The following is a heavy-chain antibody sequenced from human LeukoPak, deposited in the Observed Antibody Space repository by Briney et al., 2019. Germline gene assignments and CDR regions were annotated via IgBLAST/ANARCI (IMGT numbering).Heavy chain of an antibody. J-gene: IGHJ4*02. CDR1: GGSXXSXX. V-gene: IGHV4-59*01. D-gene: IGHD6-19*01. CDR3: ARSSGAVAGANIDY. Sequence: SETLSLTCTVSGGSXXSXXWSWIRQPPGKGLEXXXXXYXSGXXXXXXSXXXXXTXSVXTSKNQFSLKLSSVTAADTAVYYCARSSGAVAGANIDYWGQGTLVTVSS. CDR2: XYXSGXX.